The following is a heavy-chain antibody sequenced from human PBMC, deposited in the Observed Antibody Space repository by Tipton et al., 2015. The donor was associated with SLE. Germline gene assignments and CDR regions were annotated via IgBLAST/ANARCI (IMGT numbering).Heavy chain of an antibody. CDR3: ARGFGYSSSPLGRVAFDI. J-gene: IGHJ3*02. V-gene: IGHV4-59*01. Sequence: TLSLTCTGSGGSISSYYWSWIRQPPGKGLEWIGYIYYSGSTNYNPSLKSRVTISVDTSKNQFSLKLSSVTAADTAVYYCARGFGYSSSPLGRVAFDIWGQGTMVTVSS. CDR2: IYYSGST. CDR1: GGSISSYY. D-gene: IGHD6-13*01.